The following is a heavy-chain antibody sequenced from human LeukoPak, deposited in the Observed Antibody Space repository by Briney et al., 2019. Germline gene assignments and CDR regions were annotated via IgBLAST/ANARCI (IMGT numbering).Heavy chain of an antibody. Sequence: GESLKISCKGSGYNFNTDWIGWVLQLPGKGLEWMGIIYPDDSDTNYSPSFQGQVTISVDKSITTAFLQWSSLEASDTAMYYCARQAYSSRFDAFDIWGQGTMVIVSS. D-gene: IGHD6-13*01. J-gene: IGHJ3*02. CDR2: IYPDDSDT. V-gene: IGHV5-51*01. CDR1: GYNFNTDW. CDR3: ARQAYSSRFDAFDI.